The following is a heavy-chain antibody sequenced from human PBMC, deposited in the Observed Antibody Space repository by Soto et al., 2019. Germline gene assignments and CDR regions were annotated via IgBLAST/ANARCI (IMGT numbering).Heavy chain of an antibody. CDR2: ISAYNGNT. D-gene: IGHD3-22*01. Sequence: ASVKVSCKASGYTFTSYGISWVRQAPGQGLEWMGWISAYNGNTNYAQKLQGRVTMTTDTSTSTAYMELRSLRSDDTAVYYCARGPDSSGYYYSLDYWGQGTLVTVSS. CDR3: ARGPDSSGYYYSLDY. V-gene: IGHV1-18*01. CDR1: GYTFTSYG. J-gene: IGHJ4*02.